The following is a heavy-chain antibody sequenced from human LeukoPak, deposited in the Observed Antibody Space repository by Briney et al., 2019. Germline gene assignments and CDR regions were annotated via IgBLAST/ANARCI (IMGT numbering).Heavy chain of an antibody. Sequence: ASVKVSCKASGGTFSSYAISWVRQAPGQGLEWMGGIIPIFGTANYAQKFQGRVTITADKSTSTAYMELRSLRFDDTAVYYCARGQTNRLLWVGELLSNINPFDYWGQGTLVTVSS. CDR2: IIPIFGTA. CDR3: ARGQTNRLLWVGELLSNINPFDY. D-gene: IGHD3-10*01. CDR1: GGTFSSYA. V-gene: IGHV1-69*06. J-gene: IGHJ4*02.